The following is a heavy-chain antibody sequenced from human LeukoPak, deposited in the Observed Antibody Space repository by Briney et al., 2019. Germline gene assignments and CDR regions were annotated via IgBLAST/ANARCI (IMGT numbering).Heavy chain of an antibody. Sequence: PSETLSLTCTVSGGSISSYYWSWIRQSPGKGLEWIGYIYYSGSTNCNPSLKSRVTISVDTSKNQFSLKLSSVTAADTAVYYCARGRREYSTPFDYWGQGTLVTVSS. CDR3: ARGRREYSTPFDY. V-gene: IGHV4-59*01. J-gene: IGHJ4*02. D-gene: IGHD4-11*01. CDR2: IYYSGST. CDR1: GGSISSYY.